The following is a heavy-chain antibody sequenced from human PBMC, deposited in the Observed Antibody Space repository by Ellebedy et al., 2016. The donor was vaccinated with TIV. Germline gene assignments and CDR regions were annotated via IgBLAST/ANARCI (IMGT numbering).Heavy chain of an antibody. D-gene: IGHD3-10*01. CDR1: GGSFSGYY. J-gene: IGHJ4*02. V-gene: IGHV4-34*01. CDR3: ARHPSPAGSYFDY. Sequence: MPSETLSLTCAVYGGSFSGYYWSWIRQPPGKGLEWIGEINHSGSTNYNPSLKSRVTISVDTSKNQFSLKLSSVTAADTAVYYCARHPSPAGSYFDYWGQGTLVTVSS. CDR2: INHSGST.